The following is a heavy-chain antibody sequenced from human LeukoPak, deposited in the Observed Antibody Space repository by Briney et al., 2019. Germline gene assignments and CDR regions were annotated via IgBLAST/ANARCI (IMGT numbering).Heavy chain of an antibody. CDR3: ARHNQRYRTRPFDY. CDR1: GGSFSGYY. V-gene: IGHV4-34*01. Sequence: SETLSLTCAVYGGSFSGYYWSWIRQPPGKGLEWIGEINHSGSTNYNPSLKSRVTISVDTSKNQFSLNLSSVTAADTAVYYCARHNQRYRTRPFDYWGQGTLVTVSS. J-gene: IGHJ4*02. CDR2: INHSGST. D-gene: IGHD3-16*02.